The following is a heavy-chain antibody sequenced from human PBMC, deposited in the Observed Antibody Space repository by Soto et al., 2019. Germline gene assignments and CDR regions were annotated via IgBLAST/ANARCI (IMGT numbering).Heavy chain of an antibody. V-gene: IGHV4-4*07. CDR2: IYTSGST. J-gene: IGHJ4*02. Sequence: PSETLCLTCTVSGGSISSYYWSWIRQPAGKGLGWIGRIYTSGSTNYNPSLKSRVTMSVDTSKNQFSLKLSSVTAADTAVYYCARVGSGYYFDYWGLGTLVTVSS. CDR3: ARVGSGYYFDY. D-gene: IGHD3-22*01. CDR1: GGSISSYY.